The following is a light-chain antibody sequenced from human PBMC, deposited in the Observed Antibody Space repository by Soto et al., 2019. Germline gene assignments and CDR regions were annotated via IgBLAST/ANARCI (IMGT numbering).Light chain of an antibody. J-gene: IGKJ5*01. CDR3: QQRSNWEIT. CDR1: HRVNTY. V-gene: IGKV3-11*01. Sequence: EILMTQSPATLSVSPGERATLSCRASHRVNTYLAWYQQRLGQAPRLLIYGASSRATGIPDRFSGSGSGTDSTLTISRLEPEDFAVYYCQQRSNWEITFGQGTRLEIK. CDR2: GAS.